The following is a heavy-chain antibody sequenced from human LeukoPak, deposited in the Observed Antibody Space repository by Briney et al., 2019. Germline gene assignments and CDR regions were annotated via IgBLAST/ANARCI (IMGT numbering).Heavy chain of an antibody. J-gene: IGHJ4*02. D-gene: IGHD3-22*01. CDR2: IYSGGST. Sequence: GGSLRLSCAASGFTVSSNYMSWVRQAPGKGLEWVSVIYSGGSTYYADSVKGRFTISRDNSKNTQYLQMNSLRAEDTAVYYCARDRYDSSGYDYWGQGTLVTVSS. CDR3: ARDRYDSSGYDY. CDR1: GFTVSSNY. V-gene: IGHV3-66*01.